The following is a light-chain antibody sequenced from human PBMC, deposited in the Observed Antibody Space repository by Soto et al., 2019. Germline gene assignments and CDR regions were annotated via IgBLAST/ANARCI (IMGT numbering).Light chain of an antibody. CDR2: WAS. V-gene: IGKV4-1*01. CDR3: HQYYSTPIT. J-gene: IGKJ5*01. Sequence: DIVMTQSPDSLAVSLGERATINCKSSQSVLYRSNNKNYLAWYQQKPGQPPKLLIFWASSRESGVPARFSGSGSGTDFTLTVSSLQAEDVAVYYCHQYYSTPITFGQGTRLEIK. CDR1: QSVLYRSNNKNY.